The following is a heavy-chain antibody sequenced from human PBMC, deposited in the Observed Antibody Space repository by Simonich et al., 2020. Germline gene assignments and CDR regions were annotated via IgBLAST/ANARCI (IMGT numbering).Heavy chain of an antibody. Sequence: QVQLQESGPGLVKPSETLSLTCTVSGGSISSYYWSWIRQPPGKGLEWIGSIYYSGSTNYNPSLKSRVTISVDTSKNQFSLKRSSVTAADTAVYYCARLPDYWGQGTLVTVSS. J-gene: IGHJ4*02. V-gene: IGHV4-59*08. CDR1: GGSISSYY. CDR3: ARLPDY. CDR2: IYYSGST.